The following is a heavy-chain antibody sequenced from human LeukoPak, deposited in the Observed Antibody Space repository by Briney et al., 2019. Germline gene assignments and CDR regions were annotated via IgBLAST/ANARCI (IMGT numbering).Heavy chain of an antibody. V-gene: IGHV1-2*02. CDR3: ARDQPALDY. Sequence: ASVKVSCKASGFTFIGDYMHWVRQAPGQGLEWIGWINLNTGDTDYAPKFQGRVTMTRDTSITTAYMELSRLSYDDTAVYYCARDQPALDYWGRGTLVTVSS. CDR1: GFTFIGDY. CDR2: INLNTGDT. J-gene: IGHJ4*02.